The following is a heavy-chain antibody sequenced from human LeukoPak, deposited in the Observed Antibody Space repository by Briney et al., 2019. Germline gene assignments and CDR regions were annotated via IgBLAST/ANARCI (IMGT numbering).Heavy chain of an antibody. V-gene: IGHV3-7*03. Sequence: GGSLRLSCAASGFTFSSYWMSWVRQAQGKGLEWVANIKQDGSEKYYVDSVKGRFTISRDNAKNSLYLQMNSLRAEDTAIYYCSKEYSYDTGGYVPHYFDSWGQGTLVTVSS. CDR1: GFTFSSYW. D-gene: IGHD3-22*01. CDR2: IKQDGSEK. CDR3: SKEYSYDTGGYVPHYFDS. J-gene: IGHJ4*02.